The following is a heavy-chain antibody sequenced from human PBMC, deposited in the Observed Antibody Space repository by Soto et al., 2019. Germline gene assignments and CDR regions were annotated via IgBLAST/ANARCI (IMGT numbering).Heavy chain of an antibody. Sequence: EVQLVDSGGGLVQPGGSLRLSCAASGFTVSTGYMSWVRQAPGKGLEWVSILYASGTTFYADSVKGRFTVSRDSSMNTLSLQMNSLRAEDTAMYYCAAYCGSGAYVGCWGQGTLVTVSS. CDR2: LYASGTT. CDR3: AAYCGSGAYVGC. J-gene: IGHJ4*02. D-gene: IGHD3-10*01. V-gene: IGHV3-66*01. CDR1: GFTVSTGY.